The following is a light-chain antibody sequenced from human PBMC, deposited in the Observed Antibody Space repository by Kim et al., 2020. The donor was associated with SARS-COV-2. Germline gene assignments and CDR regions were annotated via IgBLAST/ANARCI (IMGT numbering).Light chain of an antibody. CDR1: SLRSYY. CDR2: GKN. V-gene: IGLV3-19*01. J-gene: IGLJ1*01. CDR3: NSRDSSGGHFV. Sequence: ELTQDPAVSVALGQTVRITCQGDSLRSYYASWYQQKPGQAPVLVIYGKNNRPSGIPDRFSGSSSGNTASLTITGAQAEDDADYYCNSRDSSGGHFVFGAGTKVTVL.